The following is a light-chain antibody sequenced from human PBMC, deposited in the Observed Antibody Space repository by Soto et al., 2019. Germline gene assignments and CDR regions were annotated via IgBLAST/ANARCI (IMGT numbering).Light chain of an antibody. J-gene: IGKJ3*01. CDR2: GAS. CDR3: QQYGSSPYT. V-gene: IGKV3-20*01. CDR1: QSVSSPY. Sequence: EVVLTQSPVTLSLSPGERATLSCRASQSVSSPYLAWYQQKPGQPPRLLIYGASSRATDIPDWFIGSDSGTEFLIIIARLAHEDSAMYYCQQYGSSPYTFGPGTKVDI.